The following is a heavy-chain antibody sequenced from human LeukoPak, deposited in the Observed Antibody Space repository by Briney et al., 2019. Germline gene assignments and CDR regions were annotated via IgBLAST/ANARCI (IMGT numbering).Heavy chain of an antibody. CDR1: GGTFSSYA. Sequence: ASVKVSXKASGGTFSSYAISWVRQAPGQGLEWMGRIIPIFGTANYAQKFQGRATITTDESTSTAYMELSSLRSEDTAVYYCARSSLGYGDSQEYFQHWGQGTLVTVSS. V-gene: IGHV1-69*05. J-gene: IGHJ1*01. CDR2: IIPIFGTA. D-gene: IGHD4-17*01. CDR3: ARSSLGYGDSQEYFQH.